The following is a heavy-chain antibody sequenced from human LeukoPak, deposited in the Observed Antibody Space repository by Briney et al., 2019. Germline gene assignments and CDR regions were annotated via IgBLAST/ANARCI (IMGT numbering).Heavy chain of an antibody. CDR1: GGSISSYY. CDR2: IYYSGST. V-gene: IGHV4-59*01. J-gene: IGHJ5*02. D-gene: IGHD3-16*02. Sequence: PSETLSLTCTVSGGSISSYYWSWIRQPPGKGLEWIGYIYYSGSTNYNPSLKSRVTISVDTSKNQLSLKLSSVTAADTAVYYCARVSRHYVWGSYRSNWFDPWGQGTLVTVSS. CDR3: ARVSRHYVWGSYRSNWFDP.